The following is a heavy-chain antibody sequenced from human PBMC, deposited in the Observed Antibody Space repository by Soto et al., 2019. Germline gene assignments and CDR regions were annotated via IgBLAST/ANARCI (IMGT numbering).Heavy chain of an antibody. CDR1: GGTFSSYA. Sequence: GASVKVSCKASGGTFSSYAISWVRQAPGQGLEWMGGIIPIFGTANYAQKFQGRVTITADESTSTAYMELSSLRSEDTAVYYCASYPRRGYSSGWPRWGQGTLVTVSS. D-gene: IGHD6-19*01. J-gene: IGHJ4*02. V-gene: IGHV1-69*13. CDR3: ASYPRRGYSSGWPR. CDR2: IIPIFGTA.